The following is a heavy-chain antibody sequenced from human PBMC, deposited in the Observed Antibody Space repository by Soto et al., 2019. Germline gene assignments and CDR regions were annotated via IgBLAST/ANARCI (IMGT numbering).Heavy chain of an antibody. CDR2: INIDGSST. CDR1: GFTLSSYW. CDR3: ARSRDGYNFVGDC. V-gene: IGHV3-74*01. Sequence: EVQLVESGGGLVQPRGSLRLSCAASGFTLSSYWMHWVRQAPGKGLVWISRINIDGSSTSYADSVKGRFTISRDNAKNTLYLQVNSLRAEDTAVYYCARSRDGYNFVGDCWGQGTLVTVSS. D-gene: IGHD5-12*01. J-gene: IGHJ4*02.